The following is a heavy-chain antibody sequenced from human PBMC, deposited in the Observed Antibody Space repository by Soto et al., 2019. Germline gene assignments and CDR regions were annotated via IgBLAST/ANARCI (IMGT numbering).Heavy chain of an antibody. CDR3: AKDRPTRFFGVVPVFDY. V-gene: IGHV3-23*01. CDR1: GFTFSSYA. D-gene: IGHD3-3*01. Sequence: EVQLLESGGGLVQPGGSLRLSCAASGFTFSSYAMSWVRQAPGKGLEWVSAISGSGGSTYYADSVKGLFTISRDNSNNTLYLQMNSLRAEDTAVYYCAKDRPTRFFGVVPVFDYWGQGTLVTVSS. J-gene: IGHJ4*02. CDR2: ISGSGGST.